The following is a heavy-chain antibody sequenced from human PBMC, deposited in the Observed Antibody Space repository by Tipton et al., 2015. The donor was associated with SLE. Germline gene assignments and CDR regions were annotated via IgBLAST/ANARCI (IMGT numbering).Heavy chain of an antibody. CDR2: INHSGST. J-gene: IGHJ6*03. Sequence: TLSLTCAVYGGSFSGYYWNWIRQPPGKGLEWIGDINHSGSTNYNPSLKSRVTISVDTSKNQFSLRLSSVTAADTAVYYCARVPGLERSYYYNFYMDVWGKGTTVTVSS. D-gene: IGHD1-1*01. CDR1: GGSFSGYY. V-gene: IGHV4-34*01. CDR3: ARVPGLERSYYYNFYMDV.